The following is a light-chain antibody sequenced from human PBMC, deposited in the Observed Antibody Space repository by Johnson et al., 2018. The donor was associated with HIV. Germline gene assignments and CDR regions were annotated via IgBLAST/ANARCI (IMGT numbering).Light chain of an antibody. J-gene: IGLJ1*01. CDR2: ENN. Sequence: QSVLTQPPSVSVAPGQKVTISCSGRSSNIGSNSVSWYQQLPGTAPKLLIYENNKRPSGIPDRFSGSKSGTSATLGITGLQTGDEADYYCGTWDSSLSAYVFGTGTKVTVL. V-gene: IGLV1-51*02. CDR1: SSNIGSNS. CDR3: GTWDSSLSAYV.